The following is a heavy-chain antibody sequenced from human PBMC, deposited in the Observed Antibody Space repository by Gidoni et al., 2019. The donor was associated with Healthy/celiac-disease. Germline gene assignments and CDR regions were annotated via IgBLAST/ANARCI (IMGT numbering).Heavy chain of an antibody. J-gene: IGHJ4*02. CDR1: GYTFTSYY. CDR2: INPSGGST. Sequence: QVQLVQSGAEVKKPGASVKVSCKASGYTFTSYYLHWLRQAPGQGLEWMGIINPSGGSTSYAQKFQGRVTMTRDTSTSTVYMELSSLRSEDTAVYYCARDRRLTRDGYNSRSRPLEYWGQGTLVTVSS. CDR3: ARDRRLTRDGYNSRSRPLEY. V-gene: IGHV1-46*01. D-gene: IGHD5-12*01.